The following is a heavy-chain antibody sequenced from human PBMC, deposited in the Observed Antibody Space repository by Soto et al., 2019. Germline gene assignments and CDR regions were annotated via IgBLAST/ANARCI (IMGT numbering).Heavy chain of an antibody. Sequence: GASVKVSCKASGYTFTSYDINWVRQATGHGLEWMGWLNPNTGNTGYAPKFQGRVTMTRNTSINTVYMELSSLRSEDTAVYYCARGLTSEWFDPWGPGILVTVSS. CDR3: ARGLTSEWFDP. J-gene: IGHJ5*02. D-gene: IGHD4-17*01. CDR1: GYTFTSYD. CDR2: LNPNTGNT. V-gene: IGHV1-8*01.